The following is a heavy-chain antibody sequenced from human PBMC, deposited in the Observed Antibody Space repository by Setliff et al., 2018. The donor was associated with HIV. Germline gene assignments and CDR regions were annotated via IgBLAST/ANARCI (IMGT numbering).Heavy chain of an antibody. J-gene: IGHJ6*02. Sequence: SETLSLTCVVSGNSISSGYYWGWVRQPPGKGLEWIGSIYHTGNTNYNPSFKSRVTMSVDTSKNQFSLNLSSVTAADTAVYYCARQFTVQWLVSTYGMDVWGQGTTVTVSS. CDR1: GNSISSGYY. D-gene: IGHD6-19*01. V-gene: IGHV4-38-2*01. CDR3: ARQFTVQWLVSTYGMDV. CDR2: IYHTGNT.